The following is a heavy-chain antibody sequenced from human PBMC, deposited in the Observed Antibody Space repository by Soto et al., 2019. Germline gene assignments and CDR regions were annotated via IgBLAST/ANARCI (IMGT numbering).Heavy chain of an antibody. V-gene: IGHV4-39*02. J-gene: IGHJ6*02. D-gene: IGHD4-17*01. CDR1: GGSISSSSYY. CDR3: ARDEGPSTVTTFLSYYYYGMDV. CDR2: IYYSGST. Sequence: QLQLQESGPGLVKPSETLSLTCTVSGGSISSSSYYWGWIRQPPGKGLEWIGSIYYSGSTYYNPSLKSRVTISVDTSKNQFSLKLSSVTAADTAVYYCARDEGPSTVTTFLSYYYYGMDVWGQGTTVTVSS.